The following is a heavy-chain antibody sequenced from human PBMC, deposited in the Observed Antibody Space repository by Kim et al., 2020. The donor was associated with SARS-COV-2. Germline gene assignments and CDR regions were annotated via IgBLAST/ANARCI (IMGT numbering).Heavy chain of an antibody. CDR2: ISDSGDSA. D-gene: IGHD4-17*01. J-gene: IGHJ4*02. CDR3: APGGRLTTSKPFDY. V-gene: IGHV3-23*01. CDR1: GFTFRSYG. Sequence: GSLRLSCAASGFTFRSYGMIWVRQAPGKGLEWVSVISDSGDSADYADSVKGRFTISRDNSKNTLYLQMNNLRAEDTAVYYCAPGGRLTTSKPFDYWGQGSLVTVSS.